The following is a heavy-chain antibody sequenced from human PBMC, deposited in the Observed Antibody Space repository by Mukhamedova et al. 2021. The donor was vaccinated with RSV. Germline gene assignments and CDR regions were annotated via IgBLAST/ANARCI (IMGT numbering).Heavy chain of an antibody. D-gene: IGHD6-6*01. V-gene: IGHV3-9*01. Sequence: NSGNIDYADSVKGRVTISRDNAKNALYLQMNSLRAADTALYYCAKDKRGGLRVGSSSLQYYYYGMDVWGQGTTVTVSS. J-gene: IGHJ6*02. CDR3: AKDKRGGLRVGSSSLQYYYYGMDV. CDR2: NSGNI.